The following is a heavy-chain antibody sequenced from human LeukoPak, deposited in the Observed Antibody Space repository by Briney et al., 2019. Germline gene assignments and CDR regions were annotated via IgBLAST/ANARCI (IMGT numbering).Heavy chain of an antibody. CDR1: GYTFTRFD. J-gene: IGHJ4*02. D-gene: IGHD5-18*01. Sequence: ASVKVSCKASGYTFTRFDINWVRQAAGQGLEWMGWMNPDNGNTGYAEKFRGRVTMTRNTSINTFYLELNRLRYEDTAVYYCARGEYMYGHHIDFWGQGNLITVSA. CDR2: MNPDNGNT. CDR3: ARGEYMYGHHIDF. V-gene: IGHV1-8*01.